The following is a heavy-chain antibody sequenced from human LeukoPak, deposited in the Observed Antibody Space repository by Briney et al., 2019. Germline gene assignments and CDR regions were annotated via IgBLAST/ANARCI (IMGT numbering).Heavy chain of an antibody. Sequence: PGGSLRLSCAASGFTFSDYYMSWIRQAPGKGLEWVSYISSSGSTIYYADSVKGRFTISRDNAKNSLYLQMNSLRAEDTAVYYCARASDFWSFHYYYMDVWGKGTTVAVSS. V-gene: IGHV3-11*04. D-gene: IGHD3-3*01. CDR1: GFTFSDYY. CDR3: ARASDFWSFHYYYMDV. CDR2: ISSSGSTI. J-gene: IGHJ6*03.